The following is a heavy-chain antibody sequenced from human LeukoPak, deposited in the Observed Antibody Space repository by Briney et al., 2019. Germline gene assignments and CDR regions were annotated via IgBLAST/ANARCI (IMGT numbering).Heavy chain of an antibody. CDR1: GYSISSDYY. D-gene: IGHD2-21*02. Sequence: PSETLSLTCTVSGYSISSDYYWGWIRQPPGKGLEWIGSIYHSGSTYYNPSLKSRVTILVDTSKNQFSLKLSSVTAADTAVYYCARDLLLGGGDCYSSCAFDIWGQGTMVTVSS. V-gene: IGHV4-38-2*02. J-gene: IGHJ3*02. CDR3: ARDLLLGGGDCYSSCAFDI. CDR2: IYHSGST.